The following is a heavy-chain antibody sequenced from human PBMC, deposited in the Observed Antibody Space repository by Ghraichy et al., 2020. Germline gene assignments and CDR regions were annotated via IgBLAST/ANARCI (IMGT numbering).Heavy chain of an antibody. Sequence: GGSLRLSCAASGFTFSSYAMSWVRQAPGKGLEWVSAISGSGGSTYYADSVKGRFTISRDNSKNTLYLQMNSLRAEDTAVYYCAKDAQSPGAINYYYYGMDVWGQGTTVTVSS. CDR1: GFTFSSYA. CDR3: AKDAQSPGAINYYYYGMDV. J-gene: IGHJ6*02. V-gene: IGHV3-23*01. D-gene: IGHD4/OR15-4a*01. CDR2: ISGSGGST.